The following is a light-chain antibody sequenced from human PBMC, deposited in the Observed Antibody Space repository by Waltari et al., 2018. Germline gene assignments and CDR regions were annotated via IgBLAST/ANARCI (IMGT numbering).Light chain of an antibody. CDR2: GNS. Sequence: QSVLTQPPSVSGAPGQRVTISCTGSSSNIGAGYDVHWYQQLPGTAPKLLIYGNSNRPAGCPDRFSGSKSGTSAALAITVLQAEDEADYYCQSYDSSLSGYVFGTGTKVTVL. V-gene: IGLV1-40*01. CDR1: SSNIGAGYD. J-gene: IGLJ1*01. CDR3: QSYDSSLSGYV.